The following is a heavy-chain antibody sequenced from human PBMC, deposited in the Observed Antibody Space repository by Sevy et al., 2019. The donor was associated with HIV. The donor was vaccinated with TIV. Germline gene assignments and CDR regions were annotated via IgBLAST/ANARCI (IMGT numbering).Heavy chain of an antibody. V-gene: IGHV3-11*06. CDR3: AKDSRVYSSSHFDY. Sequence: GGSLRLSCAASGFTFSDYYMTWIRQAPGEGLEWVSYISSGSTYINYADSVKGRFTISRDNAKNSLYLQMNSLRAEDTAVYYCAKDSRVYSSSHFDYWGQGTLVTVSS. CDR1: GFTFSDYY. J-gene: IGHJ4*02. CDR2: ISSGSTYI. D-gene: IGHD6-13*01.